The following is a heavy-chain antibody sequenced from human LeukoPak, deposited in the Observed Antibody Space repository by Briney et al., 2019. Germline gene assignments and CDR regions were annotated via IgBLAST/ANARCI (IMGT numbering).Heavy chain of an antibody. V-gene: IGHV3-30*03. Sequence: GGSLRLSCAASGFTFSSYGMHWVRQAPGKGLEWVAVISYDGSNKYYADSEKGRFTISRDTSKSTLYLQMTSLRAEDTAVYYCARDAPAFGFYSSSLGYWGQGTLVTVSS. D-gene: IGHD6-6*01. J-gene: IGHJ4*02. CDR3: ARDAPAFGFYSSSLGY. CDR2: ISYDGSNK. CDR1: GFTFSSYG.